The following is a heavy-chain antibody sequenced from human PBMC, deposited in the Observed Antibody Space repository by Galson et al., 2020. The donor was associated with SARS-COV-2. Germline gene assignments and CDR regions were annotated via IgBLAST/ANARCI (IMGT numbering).Heavy chain of an antibody. Sequence: GGSLRLSCAASGFTFDDYAMHWVRQAPGKGLEWVSGISWNSGSIGYADSVKGRFTISRDNAKNSLYLQMNSLRAEDTALYYCAKLAGQYYYDSSGEVDYWGQGTLVTVSS. CDR3: AKLAGQYYYDSSGEVDY. CDR2: ISWNSGSI. CDR1: GFTFDDYA. D-gene: IGHD3-22*01. J-gene: IGHJ4*02. V-gene: IGHV3-9*01.